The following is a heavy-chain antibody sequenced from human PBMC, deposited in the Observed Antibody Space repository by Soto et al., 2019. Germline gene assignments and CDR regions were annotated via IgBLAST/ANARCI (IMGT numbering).Heavy chain of an antibody. CDR3: ARAYCSSTSCYLDY. J-gene: IGHJ4*02. CDR2: IYHSGST. V-gene: IGHV4-30-2*01. D-gene: IGHD2-2*01. Sequence: PSETLSLTCAVSVGSISSGGYSWSWIRQPPGKGLEWIGYIYHSGSTYYNPSLKSRVTISVDRSKNQFSLKLSSVTAADTAVYYCARAYCSSTSCYLDYWGQGTLVTVSS. CDR1: VGSISSGGYS.